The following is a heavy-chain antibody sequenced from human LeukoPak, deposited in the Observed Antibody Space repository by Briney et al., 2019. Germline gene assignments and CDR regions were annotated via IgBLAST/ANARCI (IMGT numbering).Heavy chain of an antibody. Sequence: SSETLFLTCTVSGGSISSYYWSWIRQPPGKGLEWIGYIYYSGSTNYNPSLKSRVTIPVDTSKNQFSLKLSSVTAADTAVYYCARDKGSSSGLVLLDYWGQGTLVTVSS. CDR1: GGSISSYY. D-gene: IGHD6-6*01. J-gene: IGHJ4*02. CDR2: IYYSGST. CDR3: ARDKGSSSGLVLLDY. V-gene: IGHV4-59*12.